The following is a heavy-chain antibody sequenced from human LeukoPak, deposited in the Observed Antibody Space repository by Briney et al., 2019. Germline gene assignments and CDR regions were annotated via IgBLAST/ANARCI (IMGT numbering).Heavy chain of an antibody. D-gene: IGHD2-15*01. CDR3: ARDPTTNGVAPFDY. J-gene: IGHJ4*02. Sequence: GGSLRLSCAASGFTFSSYWMSWVRQAPGKELEWVANIKQDGSEKYYVDSVKGRFTISRDNAKNSLYLQMNSLRAEDTAVYYCARDPTTNGVAPFDYWGQGTLVTVSS. CDR1: GFTFSSYW. CDR2: IKQDGSEK. V-gene: IGHV3-7*01.